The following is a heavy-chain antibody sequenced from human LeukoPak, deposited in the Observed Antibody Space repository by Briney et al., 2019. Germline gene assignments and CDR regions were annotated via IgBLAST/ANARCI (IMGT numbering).Heavy chain of an antibody. Sequence: SETLSLTCTVSGGSISSGSYYWSWIRQPAGKGLEWIGRIYTSGSTNYNPSLKSRVTISVDTSKSQFSLKLSSVTAADTAVYYCARDIGIAAAGTGFDYWGQGTLVTVSS. CDR3: ARDIGIAAAGTGFDY. CDR1: GGSISSGSYY. D-gene: IGHD6-13*01. CDR2: IYTSGST. V-gene: IGHV4-61*02. J-gene: IGHJ4*02.